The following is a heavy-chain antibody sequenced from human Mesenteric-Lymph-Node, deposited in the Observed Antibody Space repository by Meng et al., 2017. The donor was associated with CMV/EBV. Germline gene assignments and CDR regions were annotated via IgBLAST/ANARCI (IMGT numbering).Heavy chain of an antibody. Sequence: SLTCAVYGGSLRGYYWSWIRQPPGKGLEWIGESNHSGSTNYNPSLKSRVTISVDTSKNQFSLKLSSVTAADTAVYYCARGGYSGYARWGQGTLVTVSS. CDR1: GGSLRGYY. D-gene: IGHD5-12*01. J-gene: IGHJ4*02. CDR3: ARGGYSGYAR. CDR2: SNHSGST. V-gene: IGHV4-34*01.